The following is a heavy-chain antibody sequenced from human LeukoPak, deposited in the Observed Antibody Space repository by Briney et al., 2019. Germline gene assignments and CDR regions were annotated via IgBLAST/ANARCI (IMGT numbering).Heavy chain of an antibody. CDR3: ARIWIAVAGPGVDY. CDR1: GFSLSNARMG. Sequence: SGPVLVKPTETLTLTCTVSGFSLSNARMGVSWVRQPPGKALEWLAHIFSNDEKSYSTSLKSRLTISKDTSKSQVVLTMTNMDPVDTATYYCARIWIAVAGPGVDYWGQGTLVTVSS. V-gene: IGHV2-26*01. D-gene: IGHD6-19*01. CDR2: IFSNDEK. J-gene: IGHJ4*02.